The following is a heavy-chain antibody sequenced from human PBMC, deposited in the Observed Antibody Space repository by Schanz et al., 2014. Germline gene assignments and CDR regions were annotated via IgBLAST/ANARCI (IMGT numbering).Heavy chain of an antibody. J-gene: IGHJ5*02. V-gene: IGHV3-66*01. D-gene: IGHD2-21*01. CDR1: GFTVSSNH. CDR2: IYSGIGA. CDR3: ARDLEGYDGGGGGFDP. Sequence: EGQLAESGGGLVQPGGSLRLSCAVSGFTVSSNHMSWVRQAPGKGLEWVSVIYSGIGAYYADSVKDRFTVSRDNSKNTLYLQMNSLRAEDTVVYYCARDLEGYDGGGGGFDPWGQGTLVTVSS.